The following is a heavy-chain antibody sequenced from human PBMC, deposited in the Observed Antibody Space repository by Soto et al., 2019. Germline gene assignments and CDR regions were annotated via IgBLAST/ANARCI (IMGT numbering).Heavy chain of an antibody. J-gene: IGHJ5*02. CDR1: GGSISSDSSY. CDR2: IFYSGAF. CDR3: ARDDDSSGYYYYRRGPPPLDP. Sequence: SETLSLTCTVSGGSISSDSSYWSWIRQRPGMGLEWIGYIFYSGAFYYTPSLRSRVIIFVDTSKNHFSLQLSSVTAADTAVYYCARDDDSSGYYYYRRGPPPLDPWGQGTLVTVSS. D-gene: IGHD3-22*01. V-gene: IGHV4-31*03.